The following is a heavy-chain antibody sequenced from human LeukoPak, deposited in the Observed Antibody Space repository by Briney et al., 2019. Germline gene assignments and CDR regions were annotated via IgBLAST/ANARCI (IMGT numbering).Heavy chain of an antibody. CDR2: INPNSGGT. Sequence: ASVKVSCKASGYTFTGYYMHWVRQAPGQGLEWMGWINPNSGGTNYAQKFQGRVTMTRDTSISTAYMELSRLRSDDTAVYYCAIASSGYCSGGSCYSDYWGQGTLVTVSP. D-gene: IGHD2-15*01. CDR1: GYTFTGYY. J-gene: IGHJ4*02. CDR3: AIASSGYCSGGSCYSDY. V-gene: IGHV1-2*02.